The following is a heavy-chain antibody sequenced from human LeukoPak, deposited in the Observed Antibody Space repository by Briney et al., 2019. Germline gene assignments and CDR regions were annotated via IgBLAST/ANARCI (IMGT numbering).Heavy chain of an antibody. J-gene: IGHJ4*02. CDR3: ARQGYWSGYYVFDY. Sequence: SETLSLTCTVSGGSISNYYWGWIRQPPGKGLEYIGFIYYSGTTNYNPSLKSRVTISVDTSKNQFSLKLSSATAADTAVYYCARQGYWSGYYVFDYWGQGTLVTVSS. CDR1: GGSISNYY. D-gene: IGHD3-3*01. CDR2: IYYSGTT. V-gene: IGHV4-59*08.